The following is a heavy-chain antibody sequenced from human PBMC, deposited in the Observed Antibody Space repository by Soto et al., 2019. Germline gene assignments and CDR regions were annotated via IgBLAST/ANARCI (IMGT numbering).Heavy chain of an antibody. Sequence: SETLSLTCAVYGGSFSGYYWSWIRQPPGKGLEWIGEINHSGSTNYNPSLKSRVTISVDTSKNQFSLKLSSVTAADTAVYYCARGRLVYYYYYGMDVWGQGTTVTVS. CDR3: ARGRLVYYYYYGMDV. CDR1: GGSFSGYY. J-gene: IGHJ6*02. V-gene: IGHV4-34*01. CDR2: INHSGST.